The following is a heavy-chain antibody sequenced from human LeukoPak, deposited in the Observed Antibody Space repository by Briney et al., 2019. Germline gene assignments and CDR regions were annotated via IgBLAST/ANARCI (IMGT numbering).Heavy chain of an antibody. CDR3: AKRITIFGVVDY. J-gene: IGHJ4*02. D-gene: IGHD3-3*01. Sequence: GGSLRLSCAASGFTFSSYGMHWVRQAPGKGLEWVAFIRYDGSNKYYADSVKGRFTISRDNSKNTLYLQMNSLRAEDTAVYYCAKRITIFGVVDYWGQGTLVTVSS. CDR1: GFTFSSYG. CDR2: IRYDGSNK. V-gene: IGHV3-30*02.